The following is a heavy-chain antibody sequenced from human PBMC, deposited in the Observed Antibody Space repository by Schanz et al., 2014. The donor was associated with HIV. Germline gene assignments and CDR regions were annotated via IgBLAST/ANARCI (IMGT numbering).Heavy chain of an antibody. V-gene: IGHV3-48*02. Sequence: EVQLVESGGGLVQPGGSLKLSCAASGFTFSSSWMHWVRQAPGKGLVWVSYISSGSTTIHYADSVMGRFTISRDNAKNSMYLVMNSLRDEDTAVYYCARDNEERDIWTGNYYYYGMDVWGQGTTVTVAS. J-gene: IGHJ6*02. CDR2: ISSGSTTI. D-gene: IGHD3-9*01. CDR1: GFTFSSSW. CDR3: ARDNEERDIWTGNYYYYGMDV.